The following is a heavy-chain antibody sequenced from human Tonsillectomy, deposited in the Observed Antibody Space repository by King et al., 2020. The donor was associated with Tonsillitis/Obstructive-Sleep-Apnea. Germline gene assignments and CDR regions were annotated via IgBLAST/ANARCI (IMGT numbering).Heavy chain of an antibody. CDR1: XGSISXYX. V-gene: IGHV4-59*01. D-gene: IGHD4-17*01. CDR2: IYYSGST. J-gene: IGHJ1*01. Sequence: VQLQESGPGLVKPSETLSLTCXVSXGSISXYXWSWIRQPPGXXLEWXGYIYYSGSTNYNPSLKSRVTISVDTSKNQFSLRLSSVTAADTAVYYCARVGAXXDYGVXEHXXXXGXXTLVTV. CDR3: ARVGAXXDYGVXEHXXX.